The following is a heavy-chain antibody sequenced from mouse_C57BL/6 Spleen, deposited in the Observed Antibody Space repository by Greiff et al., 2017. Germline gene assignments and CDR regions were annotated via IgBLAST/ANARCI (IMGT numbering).Heavy chain of an antibody. Sequence: VQLQQSGAELVKPGASVKLSCTASGFNIKDYYMHWVKQRTEQGLEWIGRIDPEDGDTKYAPKFQGKATITADTSSNTAYLQLSSLTSEDTAVYYCAITTVVATDYAMDYWGQGTSVTVSS. CDR1: GFNIKDYY. CDR2: IDPEDGDT. D-gene: IGHD1-1*01. V-gene: IGHV14-2*01. J-gene: IGHJ4*01. CDR3: AITTVVATDYAMDY.